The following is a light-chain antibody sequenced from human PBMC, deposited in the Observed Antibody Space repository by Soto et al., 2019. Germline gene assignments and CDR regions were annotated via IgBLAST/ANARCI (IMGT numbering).Light chain of an antibody. CDR2: GAS. CDR3: QQYNNWLT. Sequence: EIVLTQSPVTLSLSPVERSTLSCRASQSVSSSYLAWYQQKPGQAPRLLIYGASTRATGIPARFSGSGSGTEFTLTISSLQSEDFAVYYCQQYNNWLTFGGGTKVDIK. J-gene: IGKJ4*01. CDR1: QSVSSSY. V-gene: IGKV3-15*01.